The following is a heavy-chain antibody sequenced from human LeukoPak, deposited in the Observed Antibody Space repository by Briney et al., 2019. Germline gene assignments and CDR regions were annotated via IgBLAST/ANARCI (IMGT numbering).Heavy chain of an antibody. V-gene: IGHV1-2*02. CDR1: GYTFTDYY. Sequence: ASVKVSCKTSGYTFTDYYIHWVRHAPGQGPDWMGWINPNSGGTNYAQNLQGRVTMTRDTSISTAYMELSRLRSDDTAVYFCARVIEYSSSSRSSYYYYYMDVWGKGTTVTVSS. CDR2: INPNSGGT. D-gene: IGHD6-6*01. J-gene: IGHJ6*03. CDR3: ARVIEYSSSSRSSYYYYYMDV.